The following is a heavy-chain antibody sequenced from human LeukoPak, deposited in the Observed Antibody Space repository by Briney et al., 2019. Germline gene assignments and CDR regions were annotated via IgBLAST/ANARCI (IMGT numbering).Heavy chain of an antibody. CDR3: AKGTYYYDSSGETYPDY. V-gene: IGHV3-30*18. CDR2: ISYDGSNK. J-gene: IGHJ4*02. Sequence: PGGSLRLSCAASGFTFSSYGMHWVRQAPGKGLEWVAVISYDGSNKYYADSVKGRFTISRDNSKNTLYLQMNSLRAEDTAVYYCAKGTYYYDSSGETYPDYWGQGTLVTVSS. CDR1: GFTFSSYG. D-gene: IGHD3-22*01.